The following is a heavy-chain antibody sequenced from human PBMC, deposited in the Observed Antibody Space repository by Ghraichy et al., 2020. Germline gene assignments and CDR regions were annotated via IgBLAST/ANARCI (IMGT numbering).Heavy chain of an antibody. CDR1: GFNFGGYW. CDR3: AREPNHYFDF. V-gene: IGHV3-7*01. D-gene: IGHD1-14*01. J-gene: IGHJ4*02. CDR2: MSQDGSEK. Sequence: GGSLRLSCAASGFNFGGYWMTWVRQAPGKGLEWVASMSQDGSEKYCVDSVKGRFTISRDNAKNSLFLQMNSLSAEDTAVYHCAREPNHYFDFWGQGTLVSVSS.